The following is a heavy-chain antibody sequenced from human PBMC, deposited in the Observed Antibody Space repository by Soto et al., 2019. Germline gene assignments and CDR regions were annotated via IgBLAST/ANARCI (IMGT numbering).Heavy chain of an antibody. D-gene: IGHD2-2*01. V-gene: IGHV1-69*13. CDR1: GVTFSSYA. J-gene: IGHJ6*02. CDR2: IIPIFGTA. CDR3: ARALSQLLDYYYGMDV. Sequence: SVKVSCKASGVTFSSYAISWVRQAPGQGLEWMGGIIPIFGTANYAQKFQGRVTITADESTSTAYMELSSLRSEDTAVYYCARALSQLLDYYYGMDVWGQGTTVTVSS.